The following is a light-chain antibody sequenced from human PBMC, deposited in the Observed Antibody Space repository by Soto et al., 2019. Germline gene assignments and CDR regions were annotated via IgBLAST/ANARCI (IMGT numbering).Light chain of an antibody. CDR1: SSDVGGFNY. CDR3: TSYTRSSTLV. V-gene: IGLV2-14*01. Sequence: QSALTQPASVSGSPGQSITISCTGTSSDVGGFNYVSWYQQYPGKAPKLLIYDDSNRPSGVSDRFSGSKSGNTASLTISGLQAEDEADYYCTSYTRSSTLVFGGGTKVTVL. CDR2: DDS. J-gene: IGLJ2*01.